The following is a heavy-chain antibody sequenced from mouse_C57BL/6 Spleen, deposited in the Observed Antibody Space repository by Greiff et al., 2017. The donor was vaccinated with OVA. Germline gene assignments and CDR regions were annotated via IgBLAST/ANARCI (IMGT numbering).Heavy chain of an antibody. V-gene: IGHV1-61*01. D-gene: IGHD4-1*01. CDR1: GYPFTSSW. CDR3: ARDWDRGAWFAY. Sequence: QLQQPGAELVRPGSSVNLSCKASGYPFTSSWMDWVKQRPGQGLEWIGNIYPSDSETHYNQKFKDKATLTVDKSSSTAYMQLSSLTSEDSAVYYCARDWDRGAWFAYWGQGTLVTVSA. J-gene: IGHJ3*01. CDR2: IYPSDSET.